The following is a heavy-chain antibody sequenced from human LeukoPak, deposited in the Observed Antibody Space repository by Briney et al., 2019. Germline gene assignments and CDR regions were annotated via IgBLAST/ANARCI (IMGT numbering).Heavy chain of an antibody. J-gene: IGHJ4*02. V-gene: IGHV4-61*02. CDR1: GGSISSGSYY. Sequence: SQTLSLTCTVSGGSISSGSYYWSWIRQPAGKGLEWIGRIYTSGSTNYNPSLNSRVTISVDTSKNQFSLKLSSVTAADTAVYYCAREDIYDYVWGSYRLHWGQGTLVTVSS. CDR3: AREDIYDYVWGSYRLH. D-gene: IGHD3-16*02. CDR2: IYTSGST.